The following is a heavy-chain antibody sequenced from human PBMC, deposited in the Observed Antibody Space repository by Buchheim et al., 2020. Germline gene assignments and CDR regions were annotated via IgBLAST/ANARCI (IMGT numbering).Heavy chain of an antibody. Sequence: QVQLQESGPGLVKPSGTLSLTCAVSGGSISSSNWWSWVRQHPGKGLEWIGYIYYSGSTYYNPSLKSRVTISVDTSKNQFSLKLSSVTAADTAVYYCARGTAVTPLYYGMDVWGQGTT. V-gene: IGHV4-4*02. D-gene: IGHD4-23*01. CDR2: IYYSGST. J-gene: IGHJ6*02. CDR1: GGSISSSNW. CDR3: ARGTAVTPLYYGMDV.